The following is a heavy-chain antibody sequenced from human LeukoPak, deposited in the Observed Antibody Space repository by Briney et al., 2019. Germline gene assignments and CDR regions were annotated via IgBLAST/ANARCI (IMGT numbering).Heavy chain of an antibody. J-gene: IGHJ4*02. CDR1: GFTFNSHS. Sequence: GGSLRLSCAASGFTFNSHSMNWVRHAPGKGLEWVSSISSSSSYIYYADSVKGRFTISRDNAKNSLYLQMNSLRAEDTAVYYCARDLLPTVTTGTFDYWGQGTLVTVSS. CDR3: ARDLLPTVTTGTFDY. V-gene: IGHV3-21*01. CDR2: ISSSSSYI. D-gene: IGHD4-17*01.